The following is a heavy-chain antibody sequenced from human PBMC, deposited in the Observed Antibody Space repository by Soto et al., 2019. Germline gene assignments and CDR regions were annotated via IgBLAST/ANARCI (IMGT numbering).Heavy chain of an antibody. D-gene: IGHD6-13*01. Sequence: SDTLSLTCTVSGGSISSYYWSWIRQPPGKGLEWIGYIYYSGSTNYNPSLKSRVTISVDTSKNQFSLKLSSVTAADTAVYYCARAIKGYSSSWYRDLYAFDIWGQGTMVTVSS. J-gene: IGHJ3*02. CDR3: ARAIKGYSSSWYRDLYAFDI. CDR2: IYYSGST. CDR1: GGSISSYY. V-gene: IGHV4-59*01.